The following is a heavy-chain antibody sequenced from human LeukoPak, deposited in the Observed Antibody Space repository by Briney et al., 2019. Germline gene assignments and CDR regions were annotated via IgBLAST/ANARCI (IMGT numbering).Heavy chain of an antibody. Sequence: ASVKVSCKASGYTFTGYYMHWVRQAPGQGLEWMGWINPNSGGTNYAQKFQGRVTMTRDTSISTAYMELSRLRSDDTAVYYCARGQTRTGYSSGWPVTGGDPLDYWGQGTLVTASS. CDR1: GYTFTGYY. J-gene: IGHJ4*02. V-gene: IGHV1-2*02. CDR2: INPNSGGT. D-gene: IGHD6-19*01. CDR3: ARGQTRTGYSSGWPVTGGDPLDY.